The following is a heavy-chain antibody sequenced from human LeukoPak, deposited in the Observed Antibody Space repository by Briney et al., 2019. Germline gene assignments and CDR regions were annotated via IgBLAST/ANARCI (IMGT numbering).Heavy chain of an antibody. CDR1: GYTFSEFF. CDR2: INPKSGGT. D-gene: IGHD1-1*01. J-gene: IGHJ4*02. V-gene: IGHV1-2*06. CDR3: ARGRTTTDH. Sequence: ASVKVSCKTSGYTFSEFFMHWVRQAPGQSLEWMGRINPKSGGTNFAQKFQGRVTVTRDTTNSVVYMELTSLTSDDTAVYSCARGRTTTDHWGQGTLVTVSS.